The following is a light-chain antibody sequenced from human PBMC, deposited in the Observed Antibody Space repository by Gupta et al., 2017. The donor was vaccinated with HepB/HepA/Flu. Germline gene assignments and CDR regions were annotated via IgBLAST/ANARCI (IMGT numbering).Light chain of an antibody. Sequence: QPVLTQPPSVSGAPGQRVIISCTWSSSSIGAGFDVHWYQQLPGTAPKLLIFRNNNRPSGVPDRFSGSKSGTSASLAITGLQAEDEADYYCHSYDSSLSGYVFGTGTKVTVL. CDR3: HSYDSSLSGYV. CDR1: SSSIGAGFD. V-gene: IGLV1-40*01. CDR2: RNN. J-gene: IGLJ1*01.